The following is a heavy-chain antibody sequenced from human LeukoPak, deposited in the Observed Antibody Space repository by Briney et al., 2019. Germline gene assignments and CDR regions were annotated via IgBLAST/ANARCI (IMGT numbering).Heavy chain of an antibody. CDR3: ARGSGSYYGLGY. J-gene: IGHJ4*02. Sequence: PSETLSLTCSVSGDSINNNYYWGWIRQPPGRGLEWIGNVHHSGCTNYNPSLKSRVTISVDTSKNQFSLKLSSVTAADTAVYYCARGSGSYYGLGYWGQGTLVTVSS. CDR2: VHHSGCT. D-gene: IGHD1-26*01. V-gene: IGHV4-38-2*02. CDR1: GDSINNNYY.